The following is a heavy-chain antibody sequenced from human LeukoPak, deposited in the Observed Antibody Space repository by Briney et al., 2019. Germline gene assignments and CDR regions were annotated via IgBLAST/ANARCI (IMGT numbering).Heavy chain of an antibody. CDR1: GFTVSSNY. D-gene: IGHD5-18*01. V-gene: IGHV3-23*01. CDR3: AKTKGTAMRFGY. J-gene: IGHJ4*02. Sequence: GGSLRLSCAASGFTVSSNYMSWVRQAPGKGLEWVSAISGSGGSTYYADSVKGRFTISRDNSKNTLYLQMNSLRAEDTAVYYCAKTKGTAMRFGYWGQGTLVTVSS. CDR2: ISGSGGST.